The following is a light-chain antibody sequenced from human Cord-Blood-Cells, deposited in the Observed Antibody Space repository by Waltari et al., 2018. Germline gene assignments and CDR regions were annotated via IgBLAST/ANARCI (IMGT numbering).Light chain of an antibody. Sequence: EIVMTQSPATLSVSPGERPPLPCRASQSVSSNLAWYQQKPGQAPRLLIYGASTRATGIPARFSGSGSGTEFTLTISSLQSEDFAVYYCQQYNNWPPFTFGPGTKVDIK. CDR2: GAS. CDR1: QSVSSN. CDR3: QQYNNWPPFT. J-gene: IGKJ3*01. V-gene: IGKV3-15*01.